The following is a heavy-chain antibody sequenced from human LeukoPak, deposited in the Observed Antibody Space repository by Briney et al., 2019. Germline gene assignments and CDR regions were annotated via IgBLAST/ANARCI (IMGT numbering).Heavy chain of an antibody. V-gene: IGHV3-23*01. D-gene: IGHD6-19*01. CDR1: GFTFSSYA. CDR3: TSQWLVPGFDY. Sequence: GGSLRLSCAASGFTFSSYAMSWARQAPGKGLEWVSAISGSGGSTYYADSVKGRFTISRDNPKNTLYLQMNSLRAEDTAVYYCTSQWLVPGFDYWGQGTLVTVSS. J-gene: IGHJ4*02. CDR2: ISGSGGST.